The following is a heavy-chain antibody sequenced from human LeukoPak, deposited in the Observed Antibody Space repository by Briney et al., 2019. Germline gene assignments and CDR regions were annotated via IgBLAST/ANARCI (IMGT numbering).Heavy chain of an antibody. Sequence: ASVEVSCKASGYTFTGYYMHWVRQAPGQGLEWMGWINPNSGGTNYAQKFQGRVTMTRDTSISTAYMELSRLRSDDTAVYYCARKMNYYDSSGYYGYWGQGTLVTVSS. CDR3: ARKMNYYDSSGYYGY. CDR2: INPNSGGT. V-gene: IGHV1-2*02. J-gene: IGHJ4*02. D-gene: IGHD3-22*01. CDR1: GYTFTGYY.